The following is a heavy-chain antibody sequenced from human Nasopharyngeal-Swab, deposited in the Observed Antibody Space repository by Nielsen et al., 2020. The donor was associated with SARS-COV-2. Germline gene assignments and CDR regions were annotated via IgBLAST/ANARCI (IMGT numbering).Heavy chain of an antibody. J-gene: IGHJ6*02. V-gene: IGHV7-4-1*02. CDR2: INTNTGNP. D-gene: IGHD2-8*01. CDR3: ARPNMTTNYGMDV. Sequence: WGRKAPGQGLEWMGWINTNTGNPTYAQGFTGRFVFSLDTSVSTAYLQISSLKAEDTAVYYYARPNMTTNYGMDVWGQGTTVTVSS.